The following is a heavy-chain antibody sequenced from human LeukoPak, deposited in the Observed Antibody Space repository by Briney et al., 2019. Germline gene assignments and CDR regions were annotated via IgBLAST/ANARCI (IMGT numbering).Heavy chain of an antibody. CDR1: GYTITSYG. J-gene: IGHJ4*02. CDR2: INTYNGNT. Sequence: ASVKVSCKASGYTITSYGISWVRQASGQGLEWMGWINTYNGNTNYAQKVQGRVTVSTDTSTSTAYMDLRSLRSDDTAVYYCARDLAYGDYGMGPDYWGQGTLVTVSS. D-gene: IGHD4-17*01. CDR3: ARDLAYGDYGMGPDY. V-gene: IGHV1-18*01.